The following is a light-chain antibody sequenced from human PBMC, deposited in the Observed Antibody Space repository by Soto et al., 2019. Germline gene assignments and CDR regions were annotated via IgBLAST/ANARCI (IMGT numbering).Light chain of an antibody. CDR2: GAS. CDR1: QSVSNNY. J-gene: IGKJ1*01. Sequence: EIVLTQSPGTLSLSPGERATLSCRASQSVSNNYLAWYQQKPGQAPRLLIYGASNRATGIPDRFSGSGSGTDFSLSISRLEPEDFAVYDCQQYGSSGTCGQGTKVEIK. CDR3: QQYGSSGT. V-gene: IGKV3-20*01.